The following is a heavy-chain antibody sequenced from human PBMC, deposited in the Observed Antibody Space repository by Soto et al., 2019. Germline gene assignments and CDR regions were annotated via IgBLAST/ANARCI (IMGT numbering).Heavy chain of an antibody. V-gene: IGHV1-69*01. Sequence: QVQLVQSGAEVKKPGSSVKVSCKASGGTFSSYAISWVRQAPGQGLEWMGGIIPIFGTANYAQKFQGRVTITADESASTAYMELSSLRSEDTAVYYCARSGTAMGGDYYFDYWGQGTLVTVSS. CDR2: IIPIFGTA. CDR3: ARSGTAMGGDYYFDY. CDR1: GGTFSSYA. J-gene: IGHJ4*02. D-gene: IGHD5-18*01.